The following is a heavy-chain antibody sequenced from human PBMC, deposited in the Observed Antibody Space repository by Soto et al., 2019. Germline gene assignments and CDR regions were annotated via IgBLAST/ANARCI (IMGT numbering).Heavy chain of an antibody. D-gene: IGHD6-13*01. CDR2: IKQDGSEK. CDR3: VLYSITWRWLDP. Sequence: EVQLVESGGGLVQPGGSLRLSCAASGFTFSSYWMSWVRQAPGKGLEWVATIKQDGSEKYYVNSVKGRFIISRDNAKNSLSLHMHSLRADDTAVYYCVLYSITWRWLDPWGQGALVTVFS. J-gene: IGHJ5*02. V-gene: IGHV3-7*01. CDR1: GFTFSSYW.